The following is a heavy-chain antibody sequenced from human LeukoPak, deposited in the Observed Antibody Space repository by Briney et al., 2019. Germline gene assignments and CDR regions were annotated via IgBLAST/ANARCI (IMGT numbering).Heavy chain of an antibody. CDR1: GGSISSGGYS. J-gene: IGHJ4*02. CDR2: IYHSGST. CDR3: ARGGSWFGELSY. D-gene: IGHD3-10*01. V-gene: IGHV4-30-2*01. Sequence: SETLSLTCAVSGGSISSGGYSWSWIRQPPGKGLEWIGYIYHSGSTHYNPSLKSRVTISVDRSKNQFSLKLSSVTAADTAVYYCARGGSWFGELSYWGQGTLVTVSS.